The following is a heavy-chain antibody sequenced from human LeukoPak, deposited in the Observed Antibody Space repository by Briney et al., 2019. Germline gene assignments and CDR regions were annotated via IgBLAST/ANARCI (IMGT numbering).Heavy chain of an antibody. CDR3: ASVVVVPAAMEFYYYGMDV. Sequence: ASVKASCKASGYTFTFYDINWVRQATGQGLEWMGWMNPNSGNTGYAQKFQGRVTMTRNTSINTAYMELSSLRSEDTAVYYCASVVVVPAAMEFYYYGMDVWGQGTTVTVSS. J-gene: IGHJ6*02. V-gene: IGHV1-8*01. CDR2: MNPNSGNT. D-gene: IGHD2-2*01. CDR1: GYTFTFYD.